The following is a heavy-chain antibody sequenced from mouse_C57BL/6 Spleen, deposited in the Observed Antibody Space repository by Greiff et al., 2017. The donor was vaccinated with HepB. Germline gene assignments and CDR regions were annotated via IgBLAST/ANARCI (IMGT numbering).Heavy chain of an antibody. V-gene: IGHV1-4*01. D-gene: IGHD1-2*01. J-gene: IGHJ4*01. CDR3: AREEAYGAMDY. Sequence: VQLQQSGAELARPGASVKMSCKASGYTFTSYTMHWVKQRPGQGLEWIGYINPSSGYTKYNQKFKDKATLTADKSSSTAYMQLSSLTSEDSAVYYCAREEAYGAMDYWGQGTSVTVSS. CDR1: GYTFTSYT. CDR2: INPSSGYT.